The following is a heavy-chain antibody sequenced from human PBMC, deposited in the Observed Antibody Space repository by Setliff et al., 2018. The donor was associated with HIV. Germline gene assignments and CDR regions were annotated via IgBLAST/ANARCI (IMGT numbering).Heavy chain of an antibody. CDR2: IGSSNHGI. Sequence: GGSLRLSCAASGFNFRSYGMTWVRQAPGKGLDWVAHIGSSNHGIHYTASVQGRFTVSRDNAKKSLYLQMDSLRDEDTAVYYCAREKFENGDYEFVSTFDSWGQGTLVTVSS. D-gene: IGHD4-17*01. CDR3: AREKFENGDYEFVSTFDS. CDR1: GFNFRSYG. J-gene: IGHJ4*02. V-gene: IGHV3-48*02.